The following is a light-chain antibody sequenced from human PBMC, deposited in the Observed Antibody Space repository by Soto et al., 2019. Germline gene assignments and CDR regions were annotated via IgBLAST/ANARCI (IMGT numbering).Light chain of an antibody. CDR3: QQYNSYSP. J-gene: IGKJ1*01. CDR2: DAS. V-gene: IGKV1-5*01. Sequence: DIQMTQSPSTLSASVGDRVTITCRASQSISSWLAWYQQKPGKAPKLLIYDASSLESGVPSRFSGSGYGTELTLTISSMQPDDFATYYCQQYNSYSPFGRGTKVGIK. CDR1: QSISSW.